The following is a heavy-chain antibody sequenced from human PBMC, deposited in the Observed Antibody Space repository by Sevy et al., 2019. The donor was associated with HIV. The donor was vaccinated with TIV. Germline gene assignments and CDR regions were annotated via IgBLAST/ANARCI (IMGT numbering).Heavy chain of an antibody. J-gene: IGHJ4*02. Sequence: ASVKVSCKAYGYTFTGYYMHWVRQVPGQGLEWMGWINPNSGGTNYAQKFQGRVTMTRDTSISTAYMELSRLRSDDTAVYYCARVGYFDWLLPFDYWGQGTLVTVSS. CDR1: GYTFTGYY. V-gene: IGHV1-2*02. CDR2: INPNSGGT. D-gene: IGHD3-9*01. CDR3: ARVGYFDWLLPFDY.